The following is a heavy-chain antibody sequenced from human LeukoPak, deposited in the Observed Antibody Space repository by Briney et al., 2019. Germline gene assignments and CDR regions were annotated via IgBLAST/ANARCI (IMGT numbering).Heavy chain of an antibody. CDR3: ARVYSSSWYPKDDY. D-gene: IGHD6-13*01. J-gene: IGHJ4*02. Sequence: PSETLSLTCAVYGGSFSGYYWSWIRQPPGKGLEWIGEINHSGSTNYNPSLKSRVTISVDTSKNQFSLKLRSVTAADTAVYYCARVYSSSWYPKDDYWGQGTLVTVSS. V-gene: IGHV4-34*01. CDR1: GGSFSGYY. CDR2: INHSGST.